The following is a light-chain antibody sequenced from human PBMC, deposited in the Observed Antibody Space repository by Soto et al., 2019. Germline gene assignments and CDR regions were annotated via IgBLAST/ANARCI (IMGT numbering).Light chain of an antibody. CDR2: DNN. V-gene: IGLV1-40*01. Sequence: QSVLTQPPSVSGAPGQRVTISCTGSSSNIGAGYDVHWYQQLPGTAPKLLIYDNNNRPSGVPDRFSGSKSGTSASLAITGIQGEDEADYYCQSYGSSLSGVVFGGGTKLTVL. J-gene: IGLJ2*01. CDR1: SSNIGAGYD. CDR3: QSYGSSLSGVV.